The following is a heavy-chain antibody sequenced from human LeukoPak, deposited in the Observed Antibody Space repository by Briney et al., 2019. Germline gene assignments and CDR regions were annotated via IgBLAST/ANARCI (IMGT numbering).Heavy chain of an antibody. D-gene: IGHD5-18*01. CDR3: TRGPIQLWLYHGMDV. V-gene: IGHV3-49*04. J-gene: IGHJ6*02. CDR1: GFTFRDHA. CDR2: IRSKTYGGTT. Sequence: GGSLRLSCTVSGFTFRDHAMSWVRQAPGKGLEWVGFIRSKTYGGTTVYAASVKGTFIISRDDSTSIAYLQMNRLKTEDTAVYYCTRGPIQLWLYHGMDVWGQGTTVTVSS.